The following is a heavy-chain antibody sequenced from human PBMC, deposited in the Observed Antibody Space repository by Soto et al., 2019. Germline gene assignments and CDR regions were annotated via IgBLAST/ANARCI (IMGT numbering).Heavy chain of an antibody. V-gene: IGHV3-23*01. CDR3: ASTENYYGSGSYQFDY. CDR2: ISGSGGST. D-gene: IGHD3-10*01. CDR1: VFTFSSYA. J-gene: IGHJ4*01. Sequence: EVQLLESGGGLVQPGGSLRLSCAASVFTFSSYAMSWVRQAPGKGLEWVSAISGSGGSTYYADSVKGRFTISRDNSKNTLYLQMNSLRAEDTAVYYCASTENYYGSGSYQFDYWGQEPWSPSPQ.